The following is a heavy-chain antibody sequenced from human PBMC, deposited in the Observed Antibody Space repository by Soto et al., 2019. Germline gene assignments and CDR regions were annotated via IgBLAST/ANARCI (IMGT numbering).Heavy chain of an antibody. V-gene: IGHV4-59*01. CDR2: IYYSGST. Sequence: PSETLSLTCTVSGGSISSYYWSWIRQPPGKGLEWIGYIYYSGSTNYNPSLKSRVTISVDTSKNQFSLKLTSVTAADTAVYYCASRTSGYQKNYFDHWGQGTLVTVSS. D-gene: IGHD3-22*01. CDR1: GGSISSYY. CDR3: ASRTSGYQKNYFDH. J-gene: IGHJ4*02.